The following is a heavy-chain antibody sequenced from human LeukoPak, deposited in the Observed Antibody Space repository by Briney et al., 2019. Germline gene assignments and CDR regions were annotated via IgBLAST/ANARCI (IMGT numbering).Heavy chain of an antibody. D-gene: IGHD3-16*01. V-gene: IGHV3-30*03. Sequence: PGGSLRLSCAASGFTFSNYGMHWVRQAPGKGLEWVTLISYDGSNKYYADSVKGRFTISRDNSKNTLYLQMNSLRAEDTAVYYCARGPYYDYVWGSYYMDVWGKGTTVTVSS. CDR1: GFTFSNYG. CDR2: ISYDGSNK. J-gene: IGHJ6*03. CDR3: ARGPYYDYVWGSYYMDV.